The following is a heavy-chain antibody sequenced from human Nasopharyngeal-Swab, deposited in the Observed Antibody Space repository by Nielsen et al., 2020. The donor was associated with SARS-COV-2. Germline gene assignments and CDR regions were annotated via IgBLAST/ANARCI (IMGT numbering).Heavy chain of an antibody. CDR3: ARSRYTSSWYGVRNWFDP. Sequence: SETLSLTCAVYGGSFSGYYWNWIRQPPGKGLDWIGEINHSGSTNYNPSPKSRVTISLDTSKNQFSLKLSTVTAADTAVYYCARSRYTSSWYGVRNWFDPWGQGTLVTVSS. D-gene: IGHD6-13*01. CDR2: INHSGST. CDR1: GGSFSGYY. V-gene: IGHV4-34*01. J-gene: IGHJ5*02.